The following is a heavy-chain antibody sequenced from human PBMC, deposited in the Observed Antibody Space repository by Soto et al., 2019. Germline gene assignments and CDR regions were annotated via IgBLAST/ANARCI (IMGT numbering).Heavy chain of an antibody. J-gene: IGHJ4*02. CDR2: IYPGDSDT. CDR1: GYSFSLYC. D-gene: IGHD3-22*01. V-gene: IGHV5-51*01. CDR3: ARDTFSGDSSGPHY. Sequence: PGESLKISCNGSGYSFSLYCIALVLQTPGKGLEWMGLIYPGDSDTRYSPSFQGQVTISADKSITTAYLQWSSLKASDTAIYYCARDTFSGDSSGPHYWGQGTLVTVSS.